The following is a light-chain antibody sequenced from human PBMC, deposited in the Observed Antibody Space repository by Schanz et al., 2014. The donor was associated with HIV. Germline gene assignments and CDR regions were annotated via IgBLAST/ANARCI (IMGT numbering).Light chain of an antibody. CDR1: SSDVGSYNY. CDR2: DVT. J-gene: IGLJ2*01. Sequence: QFALTQPRSVSGSPGQSVTISCTGTSSDVGSYNYVSWYQQRPGKAPKLMIYDVTKRPSGVPDRFSGFKSGDTASLTVSGLQPDDEADYYCSSYAGSKHWLFGGGTKVTVL. V-gene: IGLV2-11*01. CDR3: SSYAGSKHWL.